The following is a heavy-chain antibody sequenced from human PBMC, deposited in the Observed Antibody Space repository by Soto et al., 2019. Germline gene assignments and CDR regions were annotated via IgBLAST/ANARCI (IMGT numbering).Heavy chain of an antibody. CDR3: SRDPGSGHYFDY. J-gene: IGHJ4*02. CDR2: INPDNGNT. D-gene: IGHD2-15*01. Sequence: VASVKVSCKASGYTFISNAIHWVRQAPGQRLEWMGWINPDNGNTKHSQNFQGRVTLTRDTSATTAYMELRSLTSEDTAVYYCSRDPGSGHYFDYWGQGALVTVSS. V-gene: IGHV1-3*01. CDR1: GYTFISNA.